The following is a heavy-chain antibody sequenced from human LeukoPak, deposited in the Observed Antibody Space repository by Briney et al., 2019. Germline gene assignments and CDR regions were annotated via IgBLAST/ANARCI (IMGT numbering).Heavy chain of an antibody. CDR2: IYYSGST. J-gene: IGHJ4*02. Sequence: SETLSLTCAVYGGSFSGYYWSWIRQPPGKGLEWIGYIYYSGSTYYNPSLKSRVTISVDTSKNQFSLKLSSVTAADTAVYYCARGGDSSSWPIDYWGQGTLATVSS. CDR3: ARGGDSSSWPIDY. CDR1: GGSFSGYY. V-gene: IGHV4-34*09. D-gene: IGHD6-13*01.